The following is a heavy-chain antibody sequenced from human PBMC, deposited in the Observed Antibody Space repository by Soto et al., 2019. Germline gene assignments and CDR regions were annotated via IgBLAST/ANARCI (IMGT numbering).Heavy chain of an antibody. J-gene: IGHJ5*02. Sequence: GSLRLSCAASGFTFSSYAMSWVRQAPGKGLEWVSAISGSGGSTYYADSVKGRLTISRDNSKNTLYLQMNSLRAEDTAVYYCANLYSSSWPTNWFDPWGPGTLVTVSS. CDR3: ANLYSSSWPTNWFDP. CDR2: ISGSGGST. V-gene: IGHV3-23*01. D-gene: IGHD6-13*01. CDR1: GFTFSSYA.